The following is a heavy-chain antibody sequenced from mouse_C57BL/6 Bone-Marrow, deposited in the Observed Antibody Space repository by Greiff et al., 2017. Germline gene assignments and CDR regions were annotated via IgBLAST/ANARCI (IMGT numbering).Heavy chain of an antibody. CDR1: GYTFTSYG. Sequence: VKLMESGAELARPGASVKLSCKASGYTFTSYGISWVKQRTGQGLEWIGEIAPRSGNTYYNEKFKGKATLTAYKSSSTAYMELRSLTSEGSAVDVCSREGGYEFAYWGQGTLVTGSA. CDR2: IAPRSGNT. V-gene: IGHV1-81*01. CDR3: SREGGYEFAY. J-gene: IGHJ3*01. D-gene: IGHD2-2*01.